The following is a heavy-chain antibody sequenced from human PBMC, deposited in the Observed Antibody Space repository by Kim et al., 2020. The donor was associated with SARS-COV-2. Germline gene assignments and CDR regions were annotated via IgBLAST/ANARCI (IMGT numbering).Heavy chain of an antibody. CDR2: IRGSDDET. Sequence: GGSLRLSCAASGFTLGSYGMSWVRQAPGRGLEWVSGIRGSDDETNYADSVKGRFTISRDTSNNTLYLQMRSLRAEDTALYYCAKEWNWAFGEFLGFDYWGQGTLVTVSS. V-gene: IGHV3-23*01. J-gene: IGHJ4*02. CDR1: GFTLGSYG. CDR3: AKEWNWAFGEFLGFDY. D-gene: IGHD3-10*01.